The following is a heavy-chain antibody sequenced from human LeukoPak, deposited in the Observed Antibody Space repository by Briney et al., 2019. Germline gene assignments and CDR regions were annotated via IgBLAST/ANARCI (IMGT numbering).Heavy chain of an antibody. D-gene: IGHD2-15*01. V-gene: IGHV3-21*01. CDR2: ISSSSSYI. J-gene: IGHJ4*02. CDR1: GFTFSSYS. Sequence: GGSLRLSCAASGFTFSSYSMNWVRQAPGKGLEWVSSISSSSSYIYYADSVKGRFTISRDKAKNSLYLQMNSLRAEDTAVYYCARGYPKRVLPDYWGQGTLVTVSS. CDR3: ARGYPKRVLPDY.